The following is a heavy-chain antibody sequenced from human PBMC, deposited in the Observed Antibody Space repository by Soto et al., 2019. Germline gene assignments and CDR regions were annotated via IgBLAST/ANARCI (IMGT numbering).Heavy chain of an antibody. J-gene: IGHJ6*02. CDR2: INHSGST. D-gene: IGHD5-18*01. CDR1: GGSFSGYY. Sequence: SETLSLTCAVYGGSFSGYYWSWIRQPPGKGLEWIGEINHSGSTNYNPSLKSRVTISVDTSKNQFSLKLSSVTAADTAVYYCARGRGYSYGYYYYYCGMDVWGQGTTVTVSS. V-gene: IGHV4-34*01. CDR3: ARGRGYSYGYYYYYCGMDV.